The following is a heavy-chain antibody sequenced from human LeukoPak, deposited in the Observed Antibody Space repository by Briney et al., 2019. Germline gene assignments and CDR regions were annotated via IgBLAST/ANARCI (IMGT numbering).Heavy chain of an antibody. CDR1: GYTFTDDY. Sequence: ASVKVSCKASGYTFTDDYMHWLRQAPGHGLEWMGWINPNSGGTNYAQKFQGRVAMTRDTSISTAYMDLSGLRSDDTAVYYCARGLSYYGSGSYYFGRWGQGTLVTVSS. CDR2: INPNSGGT. J-gene: IGHJ4*02. D-gene: IGHD3-10*01. V-gene: IGHV1-2*02. CDR3: ARGLSYYGSGSYYFGR.